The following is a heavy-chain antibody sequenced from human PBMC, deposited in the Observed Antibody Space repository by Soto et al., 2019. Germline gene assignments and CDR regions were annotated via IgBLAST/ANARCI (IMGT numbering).Heavy chain of an antibody. CDR1: GFSLSTSGVG. D-gene: IGHD3-10*01. CDR2: IYWDDDK. CDR3: AHIESYPMVRGVIMGNNWFDP. J-gene: IGHJ5*02. Sequence: SGPTLVNPTQTLTLTCTFSGFSLSTSGVGVGWIRQPPGKALEWLALIYWDDDKRYSPSLKSRLTITKDTSKNQVVLTMTNMDPVDTATYYCAHIESYPMVRGVIMGNNWFDPWGQGTLVTVS. V-gene: IGHV2-5*02.